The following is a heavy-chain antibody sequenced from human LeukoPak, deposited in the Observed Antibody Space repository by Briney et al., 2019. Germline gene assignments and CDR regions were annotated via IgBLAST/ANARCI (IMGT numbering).Heavy chain of an antibody. J-gene: IGHJ4*02. CDR1: GGSISSSSYY. CDR2: IYYSGST. D-gene: IGHD4-17*01. Sequence: SETLSLTCTVSGGSISSSSYYWGWIRQPSGKGLEWIGSIYYSGSTYYNPSLKSRVTISVDTSKNQFSLKLSSVTAADTAVYYCARGMTTVTRTFDYWGQGTLVTVSS. V-gene: IGHV4-39*01. CDR3: ARGMTTVTRTFDY.